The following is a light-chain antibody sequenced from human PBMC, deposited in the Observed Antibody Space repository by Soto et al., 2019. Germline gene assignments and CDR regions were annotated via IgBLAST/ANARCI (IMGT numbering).Light chain of an antibody. CDR1: QSIISY. V-gene: IGKV1-39*01. Sequence: DIQMTQSPSSLSASVGDRVTITCRASQSIISYLNWYQQKPGKVPKLLIYTASSLESGVPSRFSGSGSGTEFTLTISSLQPEDFATYYCQQSYSSFTFGGGTKVEI. CDR3: QQSYSSFT. J-gene: IGKJ4*01. CDR2: TAS.